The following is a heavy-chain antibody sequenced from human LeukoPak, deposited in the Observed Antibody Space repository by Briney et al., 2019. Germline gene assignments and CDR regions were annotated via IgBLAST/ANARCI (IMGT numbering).Heavy chain of an antibody. J-gene: IGHJ4*02. CDR3: ARDRRYYDSSGYPDY. D-gene: IGHD3-22*01. CDR1: GYTFTSYY. Sequence: ASVKVSCKASGYTFTSYYMHWVRQAPGQGLEWMGIINPSGGSTSYAQKFQGRVTMTRDTSTSTVYMELSSPRSEDAAVYYCARDRRYYDSSGYPDYWGQGTLVTVSS. V-gene: IGHV1-46*01. CDR2: INPSGGST.